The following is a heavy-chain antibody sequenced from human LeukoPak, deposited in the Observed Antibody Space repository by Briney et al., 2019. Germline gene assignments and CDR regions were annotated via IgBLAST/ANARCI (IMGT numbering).Heavy chain of an antibody. J-gene: IGHJ1*01. V-gene: IGHV3-23*01. Sequence: GGSLRLSCAASGFTFSSYGMSWVRQAPGKGLEWVSAISGSGGSTYYADSVKGRFTISRDNSKNTLYLQMKSLRPEDTAVYYCTRNSGWYGLSWGQGTLVTVSS. CDR3: TRNSGWYGLS. CDR2: ISGSGGST. CDR1: GFTFSSYG. D-gene: IGHD6-19*01.